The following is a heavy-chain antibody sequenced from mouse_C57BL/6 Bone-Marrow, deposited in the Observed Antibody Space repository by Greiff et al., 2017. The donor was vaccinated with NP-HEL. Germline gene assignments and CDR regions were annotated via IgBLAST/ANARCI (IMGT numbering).Heavy chain of an antibody. V-gene: IGHV5-17*01. J-gene: IGHJ1*03. CDR2: ISSGSSTI. CDR1: GFTFSDYG. Sequence: EVQLQESGGGLVKPGGSLKLSCAASGFTFSDYGMHWVRQAPETGLAWVAYISSGSSTIYYADTVKGRFTISRDNAKSTLFLQMTSLRSEDTAMYYCVRALWLGYFDVWGTGTTVTVSS. CDR3: VRALWLGYFDV. D-gene: IGHD2-2*01.